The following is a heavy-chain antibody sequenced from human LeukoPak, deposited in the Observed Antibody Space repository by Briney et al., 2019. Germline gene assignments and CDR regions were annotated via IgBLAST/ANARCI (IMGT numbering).Heavy chain of an antibody. CDR2: IKQDGREK. J-gene: IGHJ4*02. CDR1: GFTFSSYW. D-gene: IGHD1-26*01. CDR3: ARDGGYWNY. Sequence: PGGSLRLSCAASGFTFSSYWMNWVRQAPGKGLEWVANIKQDGREKYYVDSVKGRFTISRDNAKNSLYLQMDSLRAEDTAVYYCARDGGYWNYWGQGTLVTVSS. V-gene: IGHV3-7*01.